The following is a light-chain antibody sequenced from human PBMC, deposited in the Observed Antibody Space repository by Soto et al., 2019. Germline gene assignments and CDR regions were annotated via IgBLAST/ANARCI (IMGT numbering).Light chain of an antibody. V-gene: IGLV2-23*02. CDR3: CSYAGSSTFV. CDR2: EVS. Sequence: QSVLTQPASVSGSPGQSITISCTGXSSDVGSYNLVSWYQQHPGKAPKLMIYEVSKRPSGVSNRFSGSKSGNTASLTISGLQAEDEADYYCCSYAGSSTFVFGTGTKVTVL. J-gene: IGLJ1*01. CDR1: SSDVGSYNL.